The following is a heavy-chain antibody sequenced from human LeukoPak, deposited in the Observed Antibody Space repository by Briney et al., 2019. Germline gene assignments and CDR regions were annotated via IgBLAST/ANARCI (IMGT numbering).Heavy chain of an antibody. D-gene: IGHD3-16*02. CDR1: GDSISGSNW. CDR2: IFHSGST. V-gene: IGHV4-4*02. CDR3: ARADYVYVWGSYRYGYFFDY. Sequence: SGTLSLTCAVSGDSISGSNWWSWVRQSPGRGLEWIGEIFHSGSTNYNPSLKSRVTISVAKSKNQFSLRLTSVTAADTAVYYCARADYVYVWGSYRYGYFFDYWGQGTLVTVSS. J-gene: IGHJ4*02.